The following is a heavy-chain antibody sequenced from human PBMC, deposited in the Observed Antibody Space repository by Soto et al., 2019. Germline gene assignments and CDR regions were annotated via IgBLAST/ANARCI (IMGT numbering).Heavy chain of an antibody. Sequence: GGSLRLSCAASGFTFSSYGMHWVRQAPGKGLEWVAVIWYDGSNKYYADSVKGRFTISRDNSKNTLYLQMNSLRAEDTAVYYCARESVNYYDSSGYYQAPYYFDYWGQGTLVTVSS. D-gene: IGHD3-22*01. CDR1: GFTFSSYG. J-gene: IGHJ4*02. CDR3: ARESVNYYDSSGYYQAPYYFDY. CDR2: IWYDGSNK. V-gene: IGHV3-33*01.